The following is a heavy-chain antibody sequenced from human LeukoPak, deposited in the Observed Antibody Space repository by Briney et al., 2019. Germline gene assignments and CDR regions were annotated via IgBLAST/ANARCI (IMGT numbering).Heavy chain of an antibody. D-gene: IGHD6-19*01. Sequence: SETLSLTCAVSGGSITSGNWWSWVRQSPGKGLQWIGEVYRSGSTNFNPSLKSRVTISVDTSKNQFSLKLSSVTAADTAVYYCARVFSVAGTFDYWGQGTLVTVSS. CDR2: VYRSGST. J-gene: IGHJ4*02. CDR1: GGSITSGNW. CDR3: ARVFSVAGTFDY. V-gene: IGHV4-4*02.